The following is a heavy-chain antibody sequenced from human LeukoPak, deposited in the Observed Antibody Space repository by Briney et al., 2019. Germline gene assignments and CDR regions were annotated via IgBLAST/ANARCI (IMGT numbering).Heavy chain of an antibody. J-gene: IGHJ5*02. D-gene: IGHD6-13*01. CDR2: IYTSGST. Sequence: ASETLSLTCTVSGGSISSGSYDWSWIRQPAGKGLEWIGRIYTSGSTNYNPSLKSRVTISVDTSKNQFSLKLSSVTAADTAVYYCARGIDSSSWYNWFDPWGQGTLVTVSS. CDR3: ARGIDSSSWYNWFDP. V-gene: IGHV4-61*02. CDR1: GGSISSGSYD.